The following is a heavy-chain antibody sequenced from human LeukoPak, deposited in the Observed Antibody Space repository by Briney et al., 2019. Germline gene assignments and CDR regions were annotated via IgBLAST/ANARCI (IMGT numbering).Heavy chain of an antibody. CDR1: GFTFSSYG. V-gene: IGHV3-23*01. J-gene: IGHJ4*02. CDR3: ARDQGGVGY. CDR2: ISGSGGST. D-gene: IGHD3-16*01. Sequence: GGSLRLSCAASGFTFSSYGMSWVRQAPGKGLEWVSAISGSGGSTYYADSVKGRFTISRDNAKNSLYLQMNSLRAEDTAVYYCARDQGGVGYWGQGTLVTVSS.